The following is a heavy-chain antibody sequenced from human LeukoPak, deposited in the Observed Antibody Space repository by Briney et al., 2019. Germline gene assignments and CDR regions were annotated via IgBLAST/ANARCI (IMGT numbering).Heavy chain of an antibody. CDR2: ISAYNGNT. CDR3: VRDFDFWSAPSSYYMDV. Sequence: ASVKVSCKASGYTFTSYGISWVRQAPGQGLEWMGWISAYNGNTNYAQKLQGRVTMTTDTSTSTAYMELRSLRSDDTAVYYCVRDFDFWSAPSSYYMDVWGKGTTVTVSS. D-gene: IGHD3-3*01. CDR1: GYTFTSYG. J-gene: IGHJ6*03. V-gene: IGHV1-18*01.